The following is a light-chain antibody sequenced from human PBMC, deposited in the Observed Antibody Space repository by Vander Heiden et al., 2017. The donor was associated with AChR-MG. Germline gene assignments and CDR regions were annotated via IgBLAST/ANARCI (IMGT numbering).Light chain of an antibody. CDR1: QSISDW. Sequence: DIQMTQSPFTLSASVGDRVTITCRASQSISDWLAWYQQRPGKAPKVLIYKASSLESGVPSRFTGSGSGTEFTLTISSLQPDDFATYYCQQYKTFSPYTFGQGTKVEIK. CDR2: KAS. V-gene: IGKV1-5*03. CDR3: QQYKTFSPYT. J-gene: IGKJ2*01.